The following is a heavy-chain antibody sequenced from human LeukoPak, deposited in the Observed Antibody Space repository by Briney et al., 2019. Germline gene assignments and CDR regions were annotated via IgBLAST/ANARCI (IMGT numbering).Heavy chain of an antibody. V-gene: IGHV1-69*04. CDR1: GGTFSGYA. D-gene: IGHD3-22*01. CDR3: ARDLTSYYYDNNGAFDF. Sequence: PVKVSCKASGGTFSGYAINWVRQAPGQGLEWMGRIIPILDTPNYAQKFQGRVTITADKSTSTAYMELSSLRSEDTAVYYCARDLTSYYYDNNGAFDFWGQGTLVTVSS. CDR2: IIPILDTP. J-gene: IGHJ4*02.